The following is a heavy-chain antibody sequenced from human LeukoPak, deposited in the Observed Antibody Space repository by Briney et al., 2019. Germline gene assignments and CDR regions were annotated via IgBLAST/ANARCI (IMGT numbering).Heavy chain of an antibody. V-gene: IGHV4-59*08. CDR3: ARQGIDAFDI. CDR2: IDYTGTR. CDR1: GGSISSHY. J-gene: IGHJ3*02. Sequence: AETLSLTCTVSGGSISSHYWSWIRQPPGKGLEWIAYIDYTGTRKYNPSLKSRVTISVDTSKNQISLRLSSVTAADTAVYYCARQGIDAFDIWGQGTLVTVSS.